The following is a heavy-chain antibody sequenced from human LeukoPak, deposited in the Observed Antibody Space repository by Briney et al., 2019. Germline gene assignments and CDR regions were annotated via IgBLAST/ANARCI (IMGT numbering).Heavy chain of an antibody. CDR1: GFTFSDYY. CDR2: IYSGGST. D-gene: IGHD3-22*01. J-gene: IGHJ4*02. CDR3: AGRTSWLSATGVDY. V-gene: IGHV3-53*01. Sequence: PGGSLRLSCAASGFTFSDYYMSWVRQAPGKGLEWVSVIYSGGSTYYADSVKGRFTISRDNSKNTLYLQMNSLRAEDTAVYYCAGRTSWLSATGVDYWGQGTLVTVSS.